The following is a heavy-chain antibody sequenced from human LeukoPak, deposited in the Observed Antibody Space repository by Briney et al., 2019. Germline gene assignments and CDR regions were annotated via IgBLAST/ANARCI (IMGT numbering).Heavy chain of an antibody. Sequence: ASVKVSCKASGYTFTSYDINWVRQATGQGLEWMGWMNPNSGNTGYAQKFQGRVTMTRNTSISTAYMELSSLRSENTAVYYCARTRGYSYGYSDYWGQGTLVAVSS. CDR3: ARTRGYSYGYSDY. CDR1: GYTFTSYD. J-gene: IGHJ4*02. V-gene: IGHV1-8*01. D-gene: IGHD5-18*01. CDR2: MNPNSGNT.